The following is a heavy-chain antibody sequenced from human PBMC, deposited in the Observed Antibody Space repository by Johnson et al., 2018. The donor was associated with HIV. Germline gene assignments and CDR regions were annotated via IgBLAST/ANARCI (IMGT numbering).Heavy chain of an antibody. D-gene: IGHD3-16*01. CDR3: AIVILRCDAIDI. CDR2: IYSGGST. CDR1: GFTVSSNY. V-gene: IGHV3-53*01. J-gene: IGHJ3*02. Sequence: VQLVESGGGVVQRGGSLRLSCAASGFTVSSNYMSWVRQAPGKGLEWVSVIYSGGSTYYADSVKGRFTISRDNSKNTLYLQMNSLRAEDTAVYYCAIVILRCDAIDIWGQGTMVTVAS.